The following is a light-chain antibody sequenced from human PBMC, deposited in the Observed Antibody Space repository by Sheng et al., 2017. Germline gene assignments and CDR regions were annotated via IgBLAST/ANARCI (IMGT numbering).Light chain of an antibody. Sequence: EIVLTQSPATLSLSPGERATLSCRASQSVSKYIAWYQQKPGQAPRLLIYDASNRATGIPARFSGSGSGTDFTLTISSLEPEDFAMYYCQQYDSTPPRTFGPGTKVEIK. V-gene: IGKV3-11*01. CDR1: QSVSKY. CDR3: QQYDSTPPRT. J-gene: IGKJ3*01. CDR2: DAS.